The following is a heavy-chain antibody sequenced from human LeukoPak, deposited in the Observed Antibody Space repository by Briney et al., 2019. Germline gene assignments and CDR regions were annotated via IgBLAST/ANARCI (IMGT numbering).Heavy chain of an antibody. Sequence: SETLSLTCTVSGGSISSSSYYWVWIRQPPGKGLEWIGSIYYSGSTYYNPSLKSRVTISVDTSKNQFSLKLNSVTAADTAVYYCARHDPPIQLWLGGGNLFDPWGQGTLVTVSS. D-gene: IGHD5-18*01. J-gene: IGHJ5*02. CDR1: GGSISSSSYY. CDR2: IYYSGST. CDR3: ARHDPPIQLWLGGGNLFDP. V-gene: IGHV4-39*01.